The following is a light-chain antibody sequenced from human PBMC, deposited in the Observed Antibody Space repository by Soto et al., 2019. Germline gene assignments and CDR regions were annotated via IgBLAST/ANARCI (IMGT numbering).Light chain of an antibody. CDR1: QSLLHSDGYNY. Sequence: DIVMTQSPLSLPVTPGEPASISCRSSQSLLHSDGYNYLDWYLQKPGQSPQLLIQLGSMRASGGPDRFSGSGSGTDFTLKISRVEAEDVGVYYCMQVLQIPVTFGPGTKVEI. CDR3: MQVLQIPVT. V-gene: IGKV2-28*01. CDR2: LGS. J-gene: IGKJ3*01.